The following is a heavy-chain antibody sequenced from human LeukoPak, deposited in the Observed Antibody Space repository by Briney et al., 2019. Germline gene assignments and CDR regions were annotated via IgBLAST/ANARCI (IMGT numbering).Heavy chain of an antibody. V-gene: IGHV3-30*02. CDR1: GFTFSSYG. Sequence: GGSLRLPCAASGFTFSSYGMHWVRQAPGKGLEWVAFIRYDGSNKYYADSVKGRFTISRDNSKNTLYLQMNSLRAEDTAVYYCAKAGYSSSWYPKKFDYWGQGTLVTVSS. CDR2: IRYDGSNK. CDR3: AKAGYSSSWYPKKFDY. J-gene: IGHJ4*02. D-gene: IGHD6-13*01.